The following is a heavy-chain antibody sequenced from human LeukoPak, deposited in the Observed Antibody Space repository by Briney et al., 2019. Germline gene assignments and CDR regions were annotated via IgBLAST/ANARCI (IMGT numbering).Heavy chain of an antibody. J-gene: IGHJ6*03. V-gene: IGHV4-59*01. CDR3: ARAGYYDSSGIYYYYYYMDV. CDR2: IYHSGST. D-gene: IGHD3-22*01. CDR1: GGSISSYY. Sequence: SETLSLTCTVSGGSISSYYWSWIRQPPGKGLEWIGYIYHSGSTNYNPSLKSRVTISVDTSKNQFSLKLSSVTAADTAVYYCARAGYYDSSGIYYYYYYMDVWGKGTTVTVSS.